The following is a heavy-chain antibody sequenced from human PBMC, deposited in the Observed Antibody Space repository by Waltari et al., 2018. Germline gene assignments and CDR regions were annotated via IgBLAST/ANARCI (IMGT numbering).Heavy chain of an antibody. V-gene: IGHV3-9*01. CDR2: ISWNSGSI. CDR1: GFTFDDYA. J-gene: IGHJ2*01. Sequence: EVQLVESGGGLVQPGRSLRLSCAASGFTFDDYALPWVRQAPGKGLEWVSGISWNSGSIGYADSVKGRFTISRDNAKNSLYLQMNSLRAEDTALYYCAKEGVMIRYFDLWGRGTLVTVSS. D-gene: IGHD3-3*01. CDR3: AKEGVMIRYFDL.